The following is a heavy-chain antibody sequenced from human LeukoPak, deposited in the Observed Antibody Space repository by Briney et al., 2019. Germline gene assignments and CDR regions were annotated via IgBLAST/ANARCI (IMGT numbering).Heavy chain of an antibody. V-gene: IGHV3-66*02. D-gene: IGHD2-2*01. CDR3: SSTSCPMCGMDV. Sequence: GGSLRLSCAASGFTVSSNNMSWVRQAPGKGLEWVSVIYSGGSTYYADSVKGRFAISRDNSKNTLYLQMNSLRAEDTAVYYCSSTSCPMCGMDVWGQGTTVTVSS. CDR1: GFTVSSNN. CDR2: IYSGGST. J-gene: IGHJ6*02.